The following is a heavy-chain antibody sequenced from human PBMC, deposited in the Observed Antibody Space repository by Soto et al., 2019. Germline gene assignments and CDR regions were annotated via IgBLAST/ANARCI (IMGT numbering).Heavy chain of an antibody. CDR3: AREWAEITAFRVLNSSFGMDA. J-gene: IGHJ6*02. CDR1: GYTFKAYA. CDR2: INSGNGKT. D-gene: IGHD2-8*01. V-gene: IGHV1-3*01. Sequence: ASVKVSCKGSGYTFKAYAMHWVRQAPGHRLEWIGWINSGNGKTKYSQKFQDRVTITSDTSAKTAYMELRSLGSEDTAVYYCAREWAEITAFRVLNSSFGMDAWGQGTTVTVSS.